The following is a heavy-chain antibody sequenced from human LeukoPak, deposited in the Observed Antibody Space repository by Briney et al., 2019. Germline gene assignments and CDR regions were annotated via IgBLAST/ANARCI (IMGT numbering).Heavy chain of an antibody. D-gene: IGHD3-3*01. CDR1: GGSFSGYY. Sequence: SETLSLTCAVYGGSFSGYYWSWIRQPPGKGLEWIGEINHSGSTNYNPSLKSRVTISVDTSKSQFSLKLSSVTAADTAVYYCARWRYDFWSGYYTSYYYYYMDVWGKGTTVTVSS. CDR3: ARWRYDFWSGYYTSYYYYYMDV. CDR2: INHSGST. J-gene: IGHJ6*03. V-gene: IGHV4-34*01.